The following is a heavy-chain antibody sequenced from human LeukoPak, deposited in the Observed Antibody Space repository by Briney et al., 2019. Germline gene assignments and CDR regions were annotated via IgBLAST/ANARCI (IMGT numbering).Heavy chain of an antibody. D-gene: IGHD3-3*01. V-gene: IGHV3-30-3*01. Sequence: PGGSLRLSCAASGFTFSSYAMPWVRQAPGKGLEWVAFISYDGSNKYYADSVKGRFTISRDNSKNTLYLQMNSLRAEDTAVYYCAREPQRFLEWLPGAFDIWGQGTMVTVSS. CDR2: ISYDGSNK. J-gene: IGHJ3*02. CDR1: GFTFSSYA. CDR3: AREPQRFLEWLPGAFDI.